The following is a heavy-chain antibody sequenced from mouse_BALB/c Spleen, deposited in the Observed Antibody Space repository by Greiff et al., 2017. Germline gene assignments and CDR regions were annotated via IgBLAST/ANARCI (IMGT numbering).Heavy chain of an antibody. CDR3: ARRNPELYAMDY. J-gene: IGHJ4*01. CDR1: GYSFTGYY. CDR2: INPYNGAT. Sequence: EVKVVESGPELVKPGASVKISCKASGYSFTGYYMHWVKQSHVKSLEWIGRINPYNGATSYNQNFKDKASLTVDKSSSTAYMELHSLTSEDSAVYYCARRNPELYAMDYWGQGTSVTVSS. V-gene: IGHV1-31*01.